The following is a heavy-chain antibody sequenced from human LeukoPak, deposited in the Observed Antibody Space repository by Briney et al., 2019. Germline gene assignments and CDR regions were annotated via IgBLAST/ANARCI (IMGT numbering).Heavy chain of an antibody. CDR3: ARGPTVGLLFDP. CDR2: INPSGGST. D-gene: IGHD3/OR15-3a*01. Sequence: ASVKVSCKASGGTFSSYAISWVRQAPGQGLEWMGIINPSGGSTSYAQKFQGRVTMTRNTSISTAYMELSSLRSEDTAVYYCARGPTVGLLFDPWGQGTLVTVSS. V-gene: IGHV1-8*02. J-gene: IGHJ5*02. CDR1: GGTFSSYA.